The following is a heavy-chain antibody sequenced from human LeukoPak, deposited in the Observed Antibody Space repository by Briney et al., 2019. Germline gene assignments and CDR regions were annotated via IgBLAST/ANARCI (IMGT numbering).Heavy chain of an antibody. J-gene: IGHJ4*02. CDR2: IGGSDGKT. D-gene: IGHD3-22*01. CDR1: GFTFSRCA. Sequence: PGGSLRLSCAASGFTFSRCAMGWVRQIPGKGLEWVAGIGGSDGKTYYADPVKGRFNISRDNPKNSLYLQLNSLRSDDTAIYYCVKDANYFDSGSYMVPFDSWGQGTLVTVSS. CDR3: VKDANYFDSGSYMVPFDS. V-gene: IGHV3-23*01.